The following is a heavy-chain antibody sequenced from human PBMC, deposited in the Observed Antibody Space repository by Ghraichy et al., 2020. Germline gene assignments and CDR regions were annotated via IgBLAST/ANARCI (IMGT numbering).Heavy chain of an antibody. CDR3: ARPYTSAWSFFAY. D-gene: IGHD6-19*01. CDR1: GFTFSNYN. CDR2: INSSGTTI. J-gene: IGHJ4*02. Sequence: GGSLRLSCAASGFTFSNYNMNWVRQAPGKGLEWVSYINSSGTTIYYADSMKGRFAISRDNAKNSLYLQMNSLRAEDTAVYYCARPYTSAWSFFAYWGQGILVAVSS. V-gene: IGHV3-48*01.